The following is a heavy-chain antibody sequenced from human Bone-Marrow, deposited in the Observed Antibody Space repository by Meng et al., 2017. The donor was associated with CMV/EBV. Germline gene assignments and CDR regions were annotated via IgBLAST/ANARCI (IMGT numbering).Heavy chain of an antibody. D-gene: IGHD3-3*01. CDR2: ISYDGSNK. V-gene: IGHV3-30-3*01. Sequence: GESLKISCAASGFTFSSYAMHWVRQAPGKGLEWVAVISYDGSNKYYADSVKGRFTISRDNSKNTLYLQMNSLRAEDTAVYYCARDGTWLRFLEWLFDYWGQGTPVTVSS. CDR1: GFTFSSYA. CDR3: ARDGTWLRFLEWLFDY. J-gene: IGHJ4*02.